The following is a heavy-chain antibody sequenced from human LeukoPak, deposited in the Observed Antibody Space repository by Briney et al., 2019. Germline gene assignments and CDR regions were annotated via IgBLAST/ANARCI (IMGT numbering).Heavy chain of an antibody. D-gene: IGHD2-2*01. J-gene: IGHJ6*02. V-gene: IGHV3-53*01. CDR3: ARDLIVVVPAAHYYYYGMDV. Sequence: GSLELSCAAPWFHVRSKYMSLVPPAPGKGLEGVPVFYSGGSTYYADSVKGRFTISRDNSKNTLYLQMNSLRAEDTAVYYCARDLIVVVPAAHYYYYGMDVWGQGTTVTVSS. CDR1: WFHVRSKY. CDR2: FYSGGST.